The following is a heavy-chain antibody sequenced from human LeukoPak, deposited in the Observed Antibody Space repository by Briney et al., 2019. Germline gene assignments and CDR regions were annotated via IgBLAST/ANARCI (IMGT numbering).Heavy chain of an antibody. CDR3: ARLGEGEQQLADY. Sequence: SXXGSGYSFTSYWIGWVRQMPGKGLEWMGIIYPGDSDTRYSPSFQGQVTISADKSISTAYLQWSSLKASDTAMYYCARLGEGEQQLADYWGQGTLVTVSS. V-gene: IGHV5-51*01. CDR1: GYSFTSYW. CDR2: IYPGDSDT. J-gene: IGHJ4*02. D-gene: IGHD6-13*01.